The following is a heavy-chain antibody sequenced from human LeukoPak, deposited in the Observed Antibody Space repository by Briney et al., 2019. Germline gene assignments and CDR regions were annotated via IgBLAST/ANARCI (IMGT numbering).Heavy chain of an antibody. CDR1: GYTFTGYY. Sequence: ASVKVSCKASGYTFTGYYMHWVRQAPGQGLEWMGWINPNSGGTNYAQKFQGRVTMTRDTSISTAYMELSRLRSDDTAVYYCARAGRIWFGELTRTFVGWFDPWGQGTLVTVSS. CDR2: INPNSGGT. CDR3: ARAGRIWFGELTRTFVGWFDP. J-gene: IGHJ5*02. V-gene: IGHV1-2*02. D-gene: IGHD3-10*01.